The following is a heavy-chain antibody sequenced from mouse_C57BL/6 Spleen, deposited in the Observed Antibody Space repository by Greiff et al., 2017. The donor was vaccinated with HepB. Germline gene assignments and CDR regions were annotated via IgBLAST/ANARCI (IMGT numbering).Heavy chain of an antibody. CDR1: GYTFTSYW. V-gene: IGHV1-61*01. CDR2: IYPSDSET. J-gene: IGHJ2*01. D-gene: IGHD1-1*01. Sequence: QVQLQQPGAELVRPGSSVKLSCKASGYTFTSYWMDWVKQRPGQGLEWIGNIYPSDSETHYNQKFKDKATLTVDKSSSTAYMQLSSLTSEDSAVYYCAREGNYYGWFDYWGQGTTLTVSS. CDR3: AREGNYYGWFDY.